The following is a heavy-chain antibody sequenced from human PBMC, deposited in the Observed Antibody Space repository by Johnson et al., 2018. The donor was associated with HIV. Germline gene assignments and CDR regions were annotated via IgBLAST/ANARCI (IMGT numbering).Heavy chain of an antibody. CDR3: AKDRGTGIARDAFDM. CDR2: INWNGGST. CDR1: GFTFDDYG. Sequence: VQLVESGGGVVRPGGSLRLSCAASGFTFDDYGMTWVRQAPGKGLEWVSCINWNGGSTGYADSVKGRFTISRDNAKNSLYLQMNSLTAEDTALYHCAKDRGTGIARDAFDMWGQGTMVTVS. J-gene: IGHJ3*02. V-gene: IGHV3-20*01. D-gene: IGHD6-13*01.